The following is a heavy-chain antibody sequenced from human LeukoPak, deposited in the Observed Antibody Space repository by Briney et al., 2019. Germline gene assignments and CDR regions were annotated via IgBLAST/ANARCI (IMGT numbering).Heavy chain of an antibody. CDR2: IYYSGST. V-gene: IGHV4-59*01. CDR1: GGSISSYY. D-gene: IGHD3-22*01. J-gene: IGHJ4*02. Sequence: PSETLSLTCTVSGGSISSYYWSWIRQPPGKGLEWIGYIYYSGSTNYNPSLKSRVTISVDTSKNQFSLKLSSVTAADTAVYYCARADYDSSGSGFDYWGQGTLATVSS. CDR3: ARADYDSSGSGFDY.